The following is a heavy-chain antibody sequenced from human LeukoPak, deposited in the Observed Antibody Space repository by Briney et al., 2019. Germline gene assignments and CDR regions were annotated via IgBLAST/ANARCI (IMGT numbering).Heavy chain of an antibody. D-gene: IGHD3-3*01. CDR2: IYYSGST. CDR3: ARVQTKTTIFGVVIYDAFDI. CDR1: GGSISSYY. Sequence: SETLSLTCTVSGGSISSYYWSWVRQPPGKGLEWIGYIYYSGSTNYNPSLKSRVTISVDTSKNQFSLRLGSVTAADTAVYYCARVQTKTTIFGVVIYDAFDIWGQGTMVTVSS. V-gene: IGHV4-59*01. J-gene: IGHJ3*02.